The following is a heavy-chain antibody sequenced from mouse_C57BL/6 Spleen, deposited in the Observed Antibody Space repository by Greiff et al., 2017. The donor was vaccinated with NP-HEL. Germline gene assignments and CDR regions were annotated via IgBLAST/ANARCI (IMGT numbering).Heavy chain of an antibody. CDR2: ISDGGSYT. V-gene: IGHV5-4*01. CDR1: GFTFSSYA. CDR3: ARDGGYYGSSSFDY. D-gene: IGHD1-1*01. Sequence: EVKLVESGGGLVKPGGSLKLSCAASGFTFSSYAMSWVRQTPEKRLEWVATISDGGSYTYYPDNVKGRFTISRDNAKNNLYLQMSHLKSEDTAMYYCARDGGYYGSSSFDYWRQGTTLTVSS. J-gene: IGHJ2*01.